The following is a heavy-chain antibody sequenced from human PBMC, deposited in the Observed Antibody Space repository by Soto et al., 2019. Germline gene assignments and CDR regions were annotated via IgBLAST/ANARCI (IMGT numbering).Heavy chain of an antibody. V-gene: IGHV4-59*01. Sequence: QVQLQESGPGLVKPSETLSLTCTVSGGSITTNYWIWIRQPPGKPLEWIGNVYDSGSTNYNPSLRSRVTISIDTSKNQFSLNLKSVTAADTAVYHCATGTGWLPTDWGQGTLVTVSS. J-gene: IGHJ4*02. D-gene: IGHD5-12*01. CDR2: VYDSGST. CDR1: GGSITTNY. CDR3: ATGTGWLPTD.